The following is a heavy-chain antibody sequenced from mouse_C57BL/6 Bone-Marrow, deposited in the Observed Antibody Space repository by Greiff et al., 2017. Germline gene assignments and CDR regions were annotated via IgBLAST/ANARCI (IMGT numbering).Heavy chain of an antibody. CDR2: FHPYNDDT. D-gene: IGHD5-1*01. CDR3: ARSSTFFYYCDY. CDR1: GYTFTTYP. J-gene: IGHJ2*01. V-gene: IGHV1-47*01. Sequence: VQLQQSGAELVKPGASVKMSCKASGYTFTTYPIEWMKQNHGKSLEWIGNFHPYNDDTTYNEKFKGKATLTVEKSSNTVYLGLSRLTSDASAVYYCARSSTFFYYCDYWGQGTTLTVSS.